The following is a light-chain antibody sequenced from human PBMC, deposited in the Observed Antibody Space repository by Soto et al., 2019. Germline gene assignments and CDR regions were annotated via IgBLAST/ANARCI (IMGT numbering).Light chain of an antibody. CDR2: GAS. CDR1: KSVSSSY. V-gene: IGKV3-20*01. J-gene: IGKJ1*01. Sequence: EIVLTQSPGTLSLSPGERATLSCRASKSVSSSYLAWYQQKPGQAPRLLIYGASSRATGIPDRFSGSGSGTDFTLTISRLDPEDFAVYYCQKYGSSGWTFGQGTKVEIK. CDR3: QKYGSSGWT.